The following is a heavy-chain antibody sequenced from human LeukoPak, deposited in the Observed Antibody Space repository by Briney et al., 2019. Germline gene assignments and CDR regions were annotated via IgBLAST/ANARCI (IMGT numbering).Heavy chain of an antibody. CDR3: ARWLGYNSGYFDD. CDR1: GFTFSSRG. D-gene: IGHD3-22*01. J-gene: IGHJ4*02. V-gene: IGHV3-33*01. CDR2: IWYDGSKQ. Sequence: PGRSLRLSCAASGFTFSSRGMHWVRQAPGKGLEWVAVIWYDGSKQYYADSVKGRFTISRDNSKHTLFLQMNSLRAEDTALYFCARWLGYNSGYFDDWGQGTLVTVSS.